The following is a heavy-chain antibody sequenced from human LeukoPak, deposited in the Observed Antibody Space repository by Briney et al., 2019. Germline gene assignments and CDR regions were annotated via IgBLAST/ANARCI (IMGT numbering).Heavy chain of an antibody. V-gene: IGHV4-39*01. CDR3: ARXSRHGYNPLDY. J-gene: IGHJ4*02. D-gene: IGHD5-24*01. CDR2: XXXXGSX. CDR1: GGSISSSSXX. Sequence: SETLSLTXTVSGGSISSSSXXXXXIRXPPGXXXXXIGSXXXXGSXYYNPSXXXXXXISVDTSKNQFSLNLSSVTAXXTAIYYCARXSRHGYNPLDYWGQGTLVTVSS.